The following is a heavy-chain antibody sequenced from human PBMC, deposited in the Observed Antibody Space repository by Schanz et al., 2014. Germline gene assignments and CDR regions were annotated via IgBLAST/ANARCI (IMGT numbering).Heavy chain of an antibody. CDR1: GFTFSSYA. CDR3: ARGGRGGYPGRAFDI. D-gene: IGHD5-12*01. V-gene: IGHV3-30*04. J-gene: IGHJ3*02. CDR2: TSSDGSLK. Sequence: QVQLVESGGGVVQPGRSLRLSCAASGFTFSSYAVHWVRQAPDKGLVWVAVTSSDGSLKYYADSVKGRFTISRDNSRDRVYLQINSLRGEDTAVYYCARGGRGGYPGRAFDIWGQGTMVTASS.